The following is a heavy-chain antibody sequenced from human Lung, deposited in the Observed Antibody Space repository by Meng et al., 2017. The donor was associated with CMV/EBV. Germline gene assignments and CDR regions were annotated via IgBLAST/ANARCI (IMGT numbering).Heavy chain of an antibody. D-gene: IGHD3-3*01. V-gene: IGHV3-15*01. Sequence: SXGASGFIFSSAWMSWVRQAPGKGLEWVGRIRSKTNGGTTDYAAPVKGRLTISRDDSRSTLYLQMNSLKTEDTAVYYCTTDAYGVVVPFDYWGQGXLVTVSS. CDR3: TTDAYGVVVPFDY. J-gene: IGHJ4*02. CDR1: GFIFSSAW. CDR2: IRSKTNGGTT.